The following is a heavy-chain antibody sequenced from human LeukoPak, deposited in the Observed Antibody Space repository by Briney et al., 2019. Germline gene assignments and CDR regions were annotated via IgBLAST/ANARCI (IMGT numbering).Heavy chain of an antibody. J-gene: IGHJ4*02. CDR3: ATSSSGYLGYFDY. Sequence: SETLSLTCVVYGESFSGYSWSWIRQPPGKGLEWIGEINQRRNTNYNPSLKSRVTISIDTSKNQFSLKLSSVTAADTAVYYCATSSSGYLGYFDYWGQGTLVTVSS. CDR2: INQRRNT. CDR1: GESFSGYS. D-gene: IGHD3-22*01. V-gene: IGHV4-34*01.